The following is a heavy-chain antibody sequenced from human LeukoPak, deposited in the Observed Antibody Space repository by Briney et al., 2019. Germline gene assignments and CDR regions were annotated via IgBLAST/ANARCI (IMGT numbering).Heavy chain of an antibody. J-gene: IGHJ4*02. Sequence: PGGSLRLSCAASGFTFSSYAMSWVRQAPGKGLEWVSAISGSGGSTYYADSVKGRFTISRDNAKNSLYLQMNSLRAEDTAVYYCARANSVYGDSYYFDYWGQGTLVTVSS. CDR1: GFTFSSYA. V-gene: IGHV3-23*01. D-gene: IGHD4-17*01. CDR3: ARANSVYGDSYYFDY. CDR2: ISGSGGST.